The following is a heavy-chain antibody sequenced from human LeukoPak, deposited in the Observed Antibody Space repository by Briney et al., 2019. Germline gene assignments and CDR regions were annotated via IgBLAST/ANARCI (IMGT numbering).Heavy chain of an antibody. V-gene: IGHV4-4*02. CDR2: IYHSEST. Sequence: SETLSLTCAVSGGSISSSNWWSWVRQPPGKGLEWIGEIYHSESTNYNPSLKSRVTISVDKSKNQFSLKLSSVTAADTAVYYCASQGDYYYYGMDVWGKGTTVTVSS. CDR3: ASQGDYYYYGMDV. CDR1: GGSISSSNW. J-gene: IGHJ6*04.